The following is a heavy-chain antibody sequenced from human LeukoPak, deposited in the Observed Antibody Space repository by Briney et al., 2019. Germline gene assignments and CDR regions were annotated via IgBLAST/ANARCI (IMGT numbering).Heavy chain of an antibody. CDR3: AREHNYYDTSGYYHASTCFDY. Sequence: PGRSLRLSCAVSGFTFSSYGMHWVRQAPGKGLEWVALIWYNGSKKYYADAVKGRFTISRDNSKNTLYLQVDSLRAEDTAVYYCAREHNYYDTSGYYHASTCFDYWGQGTRVTVSS. CDR1: GFTFSSYG. CDR2: IWYNGSKK. V-gene: IGHV3-33*01. J-gene: IGHJ4*02. D-gene: IGHD3-22*01.